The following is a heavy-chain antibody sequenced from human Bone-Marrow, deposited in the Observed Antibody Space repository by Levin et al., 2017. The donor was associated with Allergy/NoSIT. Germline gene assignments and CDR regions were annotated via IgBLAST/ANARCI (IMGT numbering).Heavy chain of an antibody. V-gene: IGHV3-13*01. CDR1: GFTFSSYD. CDR2: IGTAGDT. D-gene: IGHD6-13*01. Sequence: GESLKISCAASGFTFSSYDMHWVRQATGKGLEWVSAIGTAGDTYYPGSVKGRFTISRENAKNSLYLQMNSLRAGDTAVYYCARLQSGGISSRWGWFDPWGQGTLVTVSS. CDR3: ARLQSGGISSRWGWFDP. J-gene: IGHJ5*02.